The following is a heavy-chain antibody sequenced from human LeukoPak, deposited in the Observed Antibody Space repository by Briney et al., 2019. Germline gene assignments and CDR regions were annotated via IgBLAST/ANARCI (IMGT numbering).Heavy chain of an antibody. CDR3: AKTTTGYSSGRYPGWPVDY. CDR1: GFTFSSYA. D-gene: IGHD6-19*01. Sequence: QPGRSLRLSCAASGFTFSSYAVSWVRQAPGKGLEWVSAISGSGGGTYYADSVKGRLTISRDNSKNTLYLQMNSLSTEDTAVYYCAKTTTGYSSGRYPGWPVDYWGQGTLVTVPS. V-gene: IGHV3-23*01. CDR2: ISGSGGGT. J-gene: IGHJ4*02.